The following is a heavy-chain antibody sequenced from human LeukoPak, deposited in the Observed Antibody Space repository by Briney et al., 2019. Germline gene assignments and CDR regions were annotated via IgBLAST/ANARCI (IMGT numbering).Heavy chain of an antibody. V-gene: IGHV1-69*04. Sequence: GASVKVSCKASGGTFSSYAISWVRQAPGQGLEWMGRIIPILGIANYAQKFQGRVTITADKSTSTAYMELSSLRSEDTAVYYCARERGGGYGDDMWYHFDYWGQGTLVTVSS. D-gene: IGHD4-17*01. CDR3: ARERGGGYGDDMWYHFDY. CDR1: GGTFSSYA. J-gene: IGHJ4*02. CDR2: IIPILGIA.